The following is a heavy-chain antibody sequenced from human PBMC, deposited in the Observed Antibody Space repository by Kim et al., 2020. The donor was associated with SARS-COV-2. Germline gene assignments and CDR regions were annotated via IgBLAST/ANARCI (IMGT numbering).Heavy chain of an antibody. CDR2: FIPALDVT. Sequence: SVKVSCKSSGGTFNNLLISWVRQAPGQGLEWMGRFIPALDVTHYAQKFQGRVTITADKSTITTYMELSSLRSDDTAVYFCARAVSYYDSSCSDRHFDLW. V-gene: IGHV1-69*04. CDR1: GGTFNNLL. CDR3: ARAVSYYDSSCSDRHFDL. J-gene: IGHJ2*01. D-gene: IGHD3-22*01.